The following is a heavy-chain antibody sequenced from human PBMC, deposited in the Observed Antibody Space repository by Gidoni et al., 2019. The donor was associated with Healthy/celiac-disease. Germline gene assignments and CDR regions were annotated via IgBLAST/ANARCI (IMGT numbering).Heavy chain of an antibody. CDR2: ISYDGSNK. D-gene: IGHD3-10*01. V-gene: IGHV3-30-3*01. CDR3: ARDPMVRGVSFDY. J-gene: IGHJ4*02. CDR1: SSYA. Sequence: SSYAMHWVRQAPGKGLEWVAVISYDGSNKYYADSVKGRFTISRDNSKNTLYLQMNSLRAEDTAVYYCARDPMVRGVSFDYWGQGTLVTVSS.